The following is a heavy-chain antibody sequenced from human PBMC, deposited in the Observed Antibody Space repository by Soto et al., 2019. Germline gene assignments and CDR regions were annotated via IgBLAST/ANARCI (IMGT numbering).Heavy chain of an antibody. J-gene: IGHJ6*02. D-gene: IGHD2-2*03. CDR2: IWYDGSKK. CDR1: GLTFSSYG. Sequence: QVQLVESGGDVVQPGRSLRLTCAASGLTFSSYGMDWVRKAPGKGLERVALIWYDGSKKYYAESVKGRFTISRDNSKSTLDLQMNSLRADDTAVYYCARDRGAGYYYYGMDVWGQGTTVTVSS. V-gene: IGHV3-33*01. CDR3: ARDRGAGYYYYGMDV.